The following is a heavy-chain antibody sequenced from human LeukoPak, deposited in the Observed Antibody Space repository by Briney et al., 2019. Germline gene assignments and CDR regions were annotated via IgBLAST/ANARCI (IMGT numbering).Heavy chain of an antibody. CDR3: ATIKRGSIFGYFDF. CDR1: GVSFSSHY. J-gene: IGHJ4*02. Sequence: SETLSLTCSVSGVSFSSHYWSWIRQPPGRRLEWIGYMFDSKNTKDNPSLKSRITLSADTSKNQFSLRLNSVTAADTAVYYCATIKRGSIFGYFDFWGQGILVTVSS. D-gene: IGHD5-18*01. V-gene: IGHV4-59*11. CDR2: MFDSKNT.